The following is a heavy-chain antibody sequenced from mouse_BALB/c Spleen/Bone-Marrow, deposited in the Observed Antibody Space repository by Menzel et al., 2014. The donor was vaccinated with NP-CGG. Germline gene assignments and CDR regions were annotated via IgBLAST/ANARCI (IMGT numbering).Heavy chain of an antibody. CDR1: GFTFSSYT. D-gene: IGHD4-1*01. V-gene: IGHV5-12-2*01. CDR3: ARLTGTY. J-gene: IGHJ3*01. Sequence: EVQRVESGGGLVQPGGSLKLSCAASGFTFSSYTMSWVRRTPEKRLEWVAYISNGGGSTYYPDTVKGRFTISRDNAKNTLYLQMSSLKSEDSAMYYCARLTGTYWGQGTLVTVSA. CDR2: ISNGGGST.